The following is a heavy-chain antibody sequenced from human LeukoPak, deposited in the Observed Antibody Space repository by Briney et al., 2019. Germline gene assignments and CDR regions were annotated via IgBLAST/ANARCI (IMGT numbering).Heavy chain of an antibody. Sequence: GGSLRLSCEASGYAFDDYAMHWVRQAPGKGLEWVSAISWNSGSIGYADSVKGRFTISRDNGKNSLYLQMNSLRTEDTALYYCAKGHTYGLGESYLDFWGQGTLVSVSS. CDR3: AKGHTYGLGESYLDF. J-gene: IGHJ4*02. D-gene: IGHD5-18*01. V-gene: IGHV3-9*01. CDR2: ISWNSGSI. CDR1: GYAFDDYA.